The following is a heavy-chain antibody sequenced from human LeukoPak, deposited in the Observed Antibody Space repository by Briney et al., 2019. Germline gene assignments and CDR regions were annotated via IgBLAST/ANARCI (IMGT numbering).Heavy chain of an antibody. CDR1: GYSFTSSG. Sequence: ASVKVSCKASGYSFTSSGISWVRQAPGQGLEWMGWINPNSGGTNYAQKFQGRVTMTRDTSISTAYMELSRLRSDDTAVYYCAREWPQADLYGSGSQNRFDYWGQGTLVTVSS. V-gene: IGHV1-2*02. D-gene: IGHD3-10*01. J-gene: IGHJ4*02. CDR3: AREWPQADLYGSGSQNRFDY. CDR2: INPNSGGT.